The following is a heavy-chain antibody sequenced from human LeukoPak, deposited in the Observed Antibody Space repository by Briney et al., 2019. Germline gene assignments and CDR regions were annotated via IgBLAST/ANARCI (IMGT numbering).Heavy chain of an antibody. CDR1: GGSITSGSYF. J-gene: IGHJ4*02. CDR3: ATLDARSSWARIDY. CDR2: ISYSGRT. D-gene: IGHD6-13*01. Sequence: PSETLSLTCTVSGGSITSGSYFWDWIRQSPGKGLEWIGSISYSGRTYYTPSLKSRVTLSVDTSKNQFSLKLTSVTAADTAVYYCATLDARSSWARIDYWGQGTLVTVSS. V-gene: IGHV4-39*01.